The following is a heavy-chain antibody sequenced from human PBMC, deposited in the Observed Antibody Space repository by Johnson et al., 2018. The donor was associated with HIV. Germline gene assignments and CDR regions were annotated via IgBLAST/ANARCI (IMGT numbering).Heavy chain of an antibody. J-gene: IGHJ3*02. V-gene: IGHV3-30*04. D-gene: IGHD1-26*01. CDR3: AKDDRELDAFDI. CDR1: GFTFSSYA. Sequence: QVQLVESGGGVVRPGGSLRLSCAASGFTFSSYAMHWVRQAPGKGLEWVAVISYDGSNKYYADSVKGRFTISRDNSKNTLYLQMNSLRAEDTAVYYCAKDDRELDAFDIWGQGTMVTVSS. CDR2: ISYDGSNK.